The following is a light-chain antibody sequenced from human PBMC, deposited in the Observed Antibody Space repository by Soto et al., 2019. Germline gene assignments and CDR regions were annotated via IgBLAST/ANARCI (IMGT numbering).Light chain of an antibody. V-gene: IGKV2-30*01. Sequence: DVVVTQSPLSLPVTLGQPASISCRSSQSLVDSDGDTHLIWFHQRPGQSPRRLIYKVSNRDSGVPSRFSGSGSGTDFTLTITRVEAEDVGAYYCLQGSHWPWTIGQGTKVEIK. J-gene: IGKJ1*01. CDR3: LQGSHWPWT. CDR2: KVS. CDR1: QSLVDSDGDTH.